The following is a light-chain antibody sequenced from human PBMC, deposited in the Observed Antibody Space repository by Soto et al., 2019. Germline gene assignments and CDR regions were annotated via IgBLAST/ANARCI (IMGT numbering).Light chain of an antibody. CDR1: SSNIGNNY. CDR3: GTWDTTLSAALYV. CDR2: DNN. Sequence: QSVLTQPPSVSVAPGQKVTISCSGSSSNIGNNYVSWYQQLPGTAPKLLIYDNNKRPSGIPDRFSGSKSGTSATLGITGLQTGDEADYYCGTWDTTLSAALYVFGRGTKVTVL. V-gene: IGLV1-51*01. J-gene: IGLJ1*01.